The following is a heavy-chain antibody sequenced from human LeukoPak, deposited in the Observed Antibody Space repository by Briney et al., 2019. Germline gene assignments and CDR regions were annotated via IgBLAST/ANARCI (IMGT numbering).Heavy chain of an antibody. CDR3: ARLYGSGSYYPYYFDY. D-gene: IGHD3-10*01. CDR1: GYSFTSYW. CDR2: IYPGDSDT. V-gene: IGHV5-51*01. J-gene: IGHJ4*02. Sequence: GESLKISCKGSGYSFTSYWIGWVRQMPGKGLEWIGIIYPGDSDTRYSPSFQGQVTISADKSISTAYLQWSSLKASDTAMYYCARLYGSGSYYPYYFDYWGQGTLVTVSS.